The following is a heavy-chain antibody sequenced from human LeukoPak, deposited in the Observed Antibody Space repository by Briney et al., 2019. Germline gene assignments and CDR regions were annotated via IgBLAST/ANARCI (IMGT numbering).Heavy chain of an antibody. CDR1: GFTFSSYW. CDR3: ARGEYGSGNYHIDY. D-gene: IGHD3-10*01. V-gene: IGHV3-7*01. J-gene: IGHJ4*02. CDR2: IKQDGSEK. Sequence: GGSLRLSCAASGFTFSSYWMSWVRQAPGKGLEWVANIKQDGSEKYYVDSVKDRFTISRDNAKNSLYVQMNSLRAEDTAVYYCARGEYGSGNYHIDYWGQGTLVTVSS.